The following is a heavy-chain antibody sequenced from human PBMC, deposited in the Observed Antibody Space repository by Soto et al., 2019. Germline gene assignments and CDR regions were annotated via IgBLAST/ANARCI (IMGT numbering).Heavy chain of an antibody. Sequence: GESLKISCKGSGYSFAGYWITWVRQEPGKGLEWMGRIDPSDSQTYYSPSFRGHVTISATKSITTVFLQWSSLRASDTAMYYCARQIYDSDTGPNFRYYFDSWGQGTLVTVSS. D-gene: IGHD3-22*01. V-gene: IGHV5-10-1*01. CDR3: ARQIYDSDTGPNFRYYFDS. J-gene: IGHJ4*02. CDR2: IDPSDSQT. CDR1: GYSFAGYW.